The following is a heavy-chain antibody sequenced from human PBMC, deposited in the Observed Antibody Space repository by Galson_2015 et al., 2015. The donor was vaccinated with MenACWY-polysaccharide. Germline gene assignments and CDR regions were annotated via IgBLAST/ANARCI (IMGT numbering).Heavy chain of an antibody. CDR1: GFTFSTYE. Sequence: SLRLSCAPSGFTFSTYEMNWVRQAPGKGLEWVSVISDTGGTTYYIDSVKGRFTISRDNSKNTLSLQMNSLTIADTAVYYCTRDFEWGIDFWGQGTLVTVSS. CDR2: ISDTGGTT. V-gene: IGHV3-48*03. D-gene: IGHD3-16*01. J-gene: IGHJ4*02. CDR3: TRDFEWGIDF.